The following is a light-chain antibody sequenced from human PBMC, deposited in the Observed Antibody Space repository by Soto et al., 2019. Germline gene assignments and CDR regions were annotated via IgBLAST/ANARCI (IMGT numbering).Light chain of an antibody. CDR2: EIS. CDR1: QSIRSN. V-gene: IGKV3-15*01. Sequence: EIVMTQSPATLSVSPGERATLSCRASQSIRSNYLAWYQQKPGQAPRLLIHEISTRAPGIPARFSGSGSGTEFSLTISSLQSEDLAVYFCQQYSAWPLTFGHGTKVDI. CDR3: QQYSAWPLT. J-gene: IGKJ3*01.